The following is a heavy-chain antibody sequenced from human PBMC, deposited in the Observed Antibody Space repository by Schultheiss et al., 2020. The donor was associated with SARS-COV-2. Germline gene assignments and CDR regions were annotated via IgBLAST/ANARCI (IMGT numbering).Heavy chain of an antibody. V-gene: IGHV4-39*07. CDR2: INHSGST. J-gene: IGHJ4*02. CDR1: GGSISSGGYY. D-gene: IGHD5-12*01. CDR3: ARGPWWLRYIDY. Sequence: SETLSLTCTVSGGSISSGGYYWSWIRQPPGKGLEWIGEINHSGSTNYSPSLKSRVTISVDTSKNQFSLKLSSVTAADTAVYYCARGPWWLRYIDYWGQGTLVTVSS.